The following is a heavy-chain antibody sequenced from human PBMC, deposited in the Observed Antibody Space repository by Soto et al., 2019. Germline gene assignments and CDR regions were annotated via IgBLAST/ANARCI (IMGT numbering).Heavy chain of an antibody. Sequence: QVQLVQSGAEVKKPGASVKVSCEASGYTFTDYFIHWVRQAPGQGLEWIGWINPYSGGADLSQKFQGMVTMTMDTSISTAYMEVSSLRSDDTAVFYCARLMHYSHSGGSSHSGFDMWGQGTLVTVSS. J-gene: IGHJ3*02. CDR2: INPYSGGA. V-gene: IGHV1-2*02. CDR3: ARLMHYSHSGGSSHSGFDM. CDR1: GYTFTDYF. D-gene: IGHD2-21*01.